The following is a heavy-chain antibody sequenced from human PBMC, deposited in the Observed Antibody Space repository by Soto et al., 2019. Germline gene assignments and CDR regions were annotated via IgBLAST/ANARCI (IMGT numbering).Heavy chain of an antibody. V-gene: IGHV3-48*01. CDR3: ARDRNGLGSSSSV. CDR1: GFTFSSYS. J-gene: IGHJ6*04. D-gene: IGHD6-6*01. CDR2: ISSSSSTI. Sequence: GGSLRLSCAASGFTFSSYSMNWVRQAPGKGLEWVSYISSSSSTIYYADSVKGRFTISRDNAKNSLYLQMNSLRAEDTAVYYCARDRNGLGSSSSVWGKGTTVTVSS.